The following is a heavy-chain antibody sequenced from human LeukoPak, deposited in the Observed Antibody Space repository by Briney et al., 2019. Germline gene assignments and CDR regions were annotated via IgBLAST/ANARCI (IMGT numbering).Heavy chain of an antibody. Sequence: GGSLRLSCAASGFTFSSSAMSWVHQAPGKGLEWVSVISSSGGSTYYADSVKGRFTISRDNSKNTLYLQMNSLRAEDTAVYYCAKGSRSIAVNNLCDYWGQGTLVTVSS. CDR3: AKGSRSIAVNNLCDY. V-gene: IGHV3-23*01. CDR1: GFTFSSSA. CDR2: ISSSGGST. J-gene: IGHJ4*02. D-gene: IGHD6-6*01.